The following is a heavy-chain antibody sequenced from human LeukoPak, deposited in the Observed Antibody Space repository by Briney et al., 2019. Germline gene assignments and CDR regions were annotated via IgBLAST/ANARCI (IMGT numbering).Heavy chain of an antibody. J-gene: IGHJ3*02. Sequence: PGGSLRLSCAASGFTFSSYAMSWVRQAPGKGLEWVSAISGSGGSTYYADSVKGRFTISRDNSKNTLYLQMNSLRAEDTAVYYCAKDTSYYYDSSGYSPRRTDAFDNWGQGTMVTVSS. D-gene: IGHD3-22*01. CDR1: GFTFSSYA. CDR2: ISGSGGST. V-gene: IGHV3-23*01. CDR3: AKDTSYYYDSSGYSPRRTDAFDN.